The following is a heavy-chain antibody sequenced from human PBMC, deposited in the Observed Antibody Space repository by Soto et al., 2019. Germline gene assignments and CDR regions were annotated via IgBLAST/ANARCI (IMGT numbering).Heavy chain of an antibody. CDR1: GFTFSSYA. Sequence: EVQLLESGGGLVQPGGSLRLSCAASGFTFSSYAMRWVRQAPGKGLEWVSAISGSGGSTYYADSVKHRFTISRDNSKNTLYLQMHSLSAEDTAVYYCARRGPGTYFDYWGQGTLVTVSS. CDR2: ISGSGGST. V-gene: IGHV3-23*01. D-gene: IGHD6-13*01. CDR3: ARRGPGTYFDY. J-gene: IGHJ4*02.